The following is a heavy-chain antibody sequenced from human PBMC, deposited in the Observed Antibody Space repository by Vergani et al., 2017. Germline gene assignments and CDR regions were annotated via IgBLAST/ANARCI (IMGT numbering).Heavy chain of an antibody. V-gene: IGHV3-23*01. CDR1: GFTFSSYA. D-gene: IGHD2-2*02. CDR3: AKVYCSSTTCYRNWFDP. J-gene: IGHJ5*02. Sequence: EVQLLESGGGLVLPGGSLRLSCAASGFTFSSYAMSCVRQAPGKGLEWVSTISGSGGSTYYADSVKGRFTISRDNSKNTLYLQMNSLRAEDTAVYYCAKVYCSSTTCYRNWFDPWGQGTLVTVSS. CDR2: ISGSGGST.